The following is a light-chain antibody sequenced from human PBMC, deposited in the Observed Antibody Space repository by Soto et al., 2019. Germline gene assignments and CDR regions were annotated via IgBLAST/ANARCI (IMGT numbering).Light chain of an antibody. J-gene: IGKJ4*01. CDR1: QSVSSH. Sequence: VLTHSPATLSLSPGERATLSCRASQSVSSHLAWYQQKPGQAPRLLIYDASNRATGIPARFSGSGSGTDFTLTISSLEPEDFAVYYCQQRSNWPRLTFGGGTKVDIK. V-gene: IGKV3-11*01. CDR3: QQRSNWPRLT. CDR2: DAS.